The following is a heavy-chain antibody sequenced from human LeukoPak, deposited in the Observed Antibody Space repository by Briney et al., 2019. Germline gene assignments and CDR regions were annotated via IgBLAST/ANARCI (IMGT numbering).Heavy chain of an antibody. J-gene: IGHJ4*02. Sequence: SETLSLTCAVYGGSFSGYYWSWIRQPPGKGLEWIGEINHSGSTNYNPSLKSQVTISVDTSKNQFSLKLSSVTAADTAVYYCARDLLNEGNHLDYWGQGTLVTVSS. V-gene: IGHV4-34*01. D-gene: IGHD4-23*01. CDR3: ARDLLNEGNHLDY. CDR1: GGSFSGYY. CDR2: INHSGST.